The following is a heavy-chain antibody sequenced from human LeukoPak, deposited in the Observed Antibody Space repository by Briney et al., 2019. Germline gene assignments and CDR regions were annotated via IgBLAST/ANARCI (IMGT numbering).Heavy chain of an antibody. CDR2: IWYDGSNK. Sequence: PGGSLRLSCAASGFTFSSYGMHWVRQAPGKGLEWVAVIWYDGSNKYYADSVKGRFTTSRDNSKNTLYLQMNSLRAEDTAVYYCAKNAAAGTFGFDPWGQGTLVTVSS. CDR1: GFTFSSYG. V-gene: IGHV3-33*06. J-gene: IGHJ5*02. D-gene: IGHD6-13*01. CDR3: AKNAAAGTFGFDP.